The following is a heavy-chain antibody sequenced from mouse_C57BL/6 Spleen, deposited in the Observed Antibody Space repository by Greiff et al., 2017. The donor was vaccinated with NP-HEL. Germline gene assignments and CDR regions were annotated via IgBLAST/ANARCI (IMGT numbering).Heavy chain of an antibody. J-gene: IGHJ4*01. CDR2: ISDGGSYT. D-gene: IGHD4-1*01. CDR3: ARAGGTEGDYYAMDY. CDR1: GFTFSSYA. Sequence: EVKLMESGGGLVKPGGSLKLSCAASGFTFSSYAMSWVRQTPEKRLEWVATISDGGSYTYYPDNVKGRFTISRDNAKNNLYLQMSHLKSEDTAMYYCARAGGTEGDYYAMDYWGQGTSVTVSS. V-gene: IGHV5-4*03.